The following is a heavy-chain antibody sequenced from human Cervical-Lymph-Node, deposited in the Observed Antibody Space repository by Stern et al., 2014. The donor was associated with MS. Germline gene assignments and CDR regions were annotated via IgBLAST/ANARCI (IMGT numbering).Heavy chain of an antibody. V-gene: IGHV3-30*18. D-gene: IGHD2-21*01. CDR1: GFSFSSHV. Sequence: VQLVESGGGVVQPGKSLGLSCAAAGFSFSSHVMYWVRQAPGKGLEWVAVISYDGTNEHYADPVKGRFTISRDNSKNTLFLQMNSLRAEDTAVYYCAKEGAVLVKSYGLDVWGQGTTVTVS. CDR3: AKEGAVLVKSYGLDV. J-gene: IGHJ6*02. CDR2: ISYDGTNE.